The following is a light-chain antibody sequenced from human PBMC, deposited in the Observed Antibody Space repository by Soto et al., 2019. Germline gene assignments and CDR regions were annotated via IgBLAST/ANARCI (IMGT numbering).Light chain of an antibody. CDR3: SLYTSENAYV. J-gene: IGLJ1*01. V-gene: IGLV2-18*01. CDR1: STDFVSYNR. Sequence: QSVLTHPASVSESPGQSVTISCTGTSTDFVSYNRVSWYQQPPGTAPKLMIYEVSKRPSGVPDRFSGSKSGNTASLTISGLQAADEADYYCSLYTSENAYVFGTGTKVTVL. CDR2: EVS.